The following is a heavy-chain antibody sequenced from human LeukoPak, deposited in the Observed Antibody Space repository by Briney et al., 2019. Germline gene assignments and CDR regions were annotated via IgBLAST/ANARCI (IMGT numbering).Heavy chain of an antibody. CDR1: GFTVSSKY. D-gene: IGHD3-10*01. J-gene: IGHJ4*02. CDR2: LYGGDSL. Sequence: GGSLRLSCAASGFTVSSKYMTWVRQAPGKGLEWVSVLYGGDSLYYADSVKGRFTISRDNSKNTLYLRMNTLRVDDTAVYYCARVGLTVSNFDHWGQGTLVTVSS. V-gene: IGHV3-53*01. CDR3: ARVGLTVSNFDH.